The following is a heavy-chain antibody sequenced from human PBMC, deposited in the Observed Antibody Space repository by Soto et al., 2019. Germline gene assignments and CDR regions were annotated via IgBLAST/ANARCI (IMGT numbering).Heavy chain of an antibody. J-gene: IGHJ6*03. D-gene: IGHD2-15*01. CDR1: GFTFSNYW. CDR3: ARGDCVGGTCYSLAGSFYYYMDV. V-gene: IGHV3-74*02. CDR2: IKSDGSVS. Sequence: ESGGGLVQPGGSLRLSCAASGFTFSNYWMYWVRQAPGKGLEWVSRIKSDGSVSSYADSVKGRLTISRDNVKNTLYLQMDSLRAEDTAVYYCARGDCVGGTCYSLAGSFYYYMDVSGKGTTVTVFS.